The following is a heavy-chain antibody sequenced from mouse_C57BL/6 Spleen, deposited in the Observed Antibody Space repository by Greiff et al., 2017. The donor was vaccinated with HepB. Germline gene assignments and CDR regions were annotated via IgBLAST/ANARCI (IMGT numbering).Heavy chain of an antibody. V-gene: IGHV5-4*01. CDR2: ISDGGSYT. J-gene: IGHJ4*01. CDR1: GFTFSSYA. CDR3: AREILRAMDY. D-gene: IGHD1-1*01. Sequence: VQLKESGGGLVKPGGSLKLSCAASGFTFSSYAMSWVRQTPEKRLEWVATISDGGSYTYYPDNVKGRFTISRDNAKNNLYLQMSHLKSEDTAMYYCAREILRAMDYWGQGTSVTVSS.